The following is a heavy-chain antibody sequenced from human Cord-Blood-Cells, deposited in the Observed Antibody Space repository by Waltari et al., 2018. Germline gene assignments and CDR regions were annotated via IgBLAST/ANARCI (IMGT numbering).Heavy chain of an antibody. CDR3: ARDPVTTVTYYFDY. D-gene: IGHD4-4*01. J-gene: IGHJ4*02. CDR2: ISSSSSYI. Sequence: EVQLVESGGGLVKPGGSLRLSCAASGFPFSSYSMNWVRLAPGKGLEWVSSISSSSSYIYYADSVKGRFTISRDNAKNSLYLQMNSLRAEDTAVYYCARDPVTTVTYYFDYWGQGTLVTVSS. V-gene: IGHV3-21*01. CDR1: GFPFSSYS.